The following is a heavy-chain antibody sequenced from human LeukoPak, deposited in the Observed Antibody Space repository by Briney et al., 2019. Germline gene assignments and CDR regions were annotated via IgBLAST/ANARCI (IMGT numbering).Heavy chain of an antibody. J-gene: IGHJ4*02. CDR1: GFTVSSNY. Sequence: GGSLRLSCAASGFTVSSNYMSWVRQAPGKGLEWVSVVYIGGTTYYADSVKGRFTISRDNSKNTVYLQMNSLRADDTAVYYCARGGYSSPWAILHYWGQGTLVTVSS. CDR3: ARGGYSSPWAILHY. D-gene: IGHD6-19*01. V-gene: IGHV3-53*01. CDR2: VYIGGTT.